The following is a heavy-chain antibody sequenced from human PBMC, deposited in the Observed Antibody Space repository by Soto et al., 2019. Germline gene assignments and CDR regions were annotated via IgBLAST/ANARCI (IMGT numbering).Heavy chain of an antibody. Sequence: EVQLVESGGGLVKPGGSLRLSCAASGFTFSSYSMNWDRQAPGKGLEWVSSISSSSSYIYYADSVKGRFTISRDNAKNSLYLQMNSLRAEDTAVYYCARDETGTYAFDIWGQGTMVTVSS. CDR1: GFTFSSYS. CDR2: ISSSSSYI. CDR3: ARDETGTYAFDI. V-gene: IGHV3-21*01. J-gene: IGHJ3*02. D-gene: IGHD3-9*01.